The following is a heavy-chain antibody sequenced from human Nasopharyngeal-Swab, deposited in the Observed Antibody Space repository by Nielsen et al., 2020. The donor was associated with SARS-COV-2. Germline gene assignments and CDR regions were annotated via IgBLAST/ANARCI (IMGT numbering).Heavy chain of an antibody. D-gene: IGHD3-16*02. CDR3: ARGRIGGVIGNWFDP. CDR2: INHSGST. Sequence: WIRQPPGKGLEWIGEINHSGSTNYNSSLKSRVTISVDTSKNQFSLKLSSVTAADTAVYYCARGRIGGVIGNWFDPWGQGTLVTVSS. J-gene: IGHJ5*02. V-gene: IGHV4-34*01.